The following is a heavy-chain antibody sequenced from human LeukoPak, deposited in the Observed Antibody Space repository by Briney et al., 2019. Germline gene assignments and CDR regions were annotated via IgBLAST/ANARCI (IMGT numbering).Heavy chain of an antibody. J-gene: IGHJ4*02. CDR2: IYYSGST. CDR3: ARIGTDFWSDSTTYFDY. V-gene: IGHV4-30-4*01. Sequence: SETLSLTCTVSGGSISSGDYYWSWIRQPPGKGLEWIGYIYYSGSTYYNPSLKSRITISVDTSKNQFSLKLTSVTAADTAVYLCARIGTDFWSDSTTYFDYWGQGTLVTVSS. D-gene: IGHD3-3*01. CDR1: GGSISSGDYY.